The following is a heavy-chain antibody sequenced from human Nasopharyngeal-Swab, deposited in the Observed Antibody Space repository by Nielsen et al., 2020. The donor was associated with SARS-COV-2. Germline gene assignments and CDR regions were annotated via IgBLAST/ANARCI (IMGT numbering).Heavy chain of an antibody. CDR1: GGTFSSYA. CDR2: IIPILGIA. V-gene: IGHV1-69*04. Sequence: SVKVSCKASGGTFSSYAISWVRQAPGQGLEWMGRIIPILGIANYAQKFQGRVTITADKSTSTAYMELSSLRSEDTAVYYCARVKPTDCSGGSRYSLPLGYWGQGTMVTVSS. D-gene: IGHD2-15*01. CDR3: ARVKPTDCSGGSRYSLPLGY. J-gene: IGHJ4*02.